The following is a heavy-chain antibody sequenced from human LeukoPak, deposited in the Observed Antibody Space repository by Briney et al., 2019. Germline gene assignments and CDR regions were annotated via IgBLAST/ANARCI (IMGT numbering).Heavy chain of an antibody. Sequence: GGSLRLSCAASGFTVSSSYMSWVRQAPGKGLEWVSVIYSSGSTYYADSVKGRFTISRDNSKNTLYLQMNSLRAEDTAVYYCARGEYYYYYYMDVWGKGTTVTVS. J-gene: IGHJ6*03. D-gene: IGHD3-10*01. CDR3: ARGEYYYYYYMDV. CDR1: GFTVSSSY. CDR2: IYSSGST. V-gene: IGHV3-66*02.